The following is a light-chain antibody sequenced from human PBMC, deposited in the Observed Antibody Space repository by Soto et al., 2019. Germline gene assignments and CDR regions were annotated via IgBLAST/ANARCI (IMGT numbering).Light chain of an antibody. CDR2: VPS. Sequence: DIQMAQSPSSLSASIGDRVTITCRASQNIDNFVNWYQQRPGAAPKLLISVPSGLQGGVSSRFSGSGYGTEFTLTIYSLQPEDFATYYCQQTYVIPYSFGQGTKLDIK. CDR1: QNIDNF. J-gene: IGKJ2*01. V-gene: IGKV1-39*01. CDR3: QQTYVIPYS.